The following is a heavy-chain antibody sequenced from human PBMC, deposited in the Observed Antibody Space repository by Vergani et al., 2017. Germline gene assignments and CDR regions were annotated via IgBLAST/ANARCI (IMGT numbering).Heavy chain of an antibody. D-gene: IGHD6-19*01. CDR3: ARGKSAYSSGWFLY. CDR2: INHSGST. V-gene: IGHV4-34*01. J-gene: IGHJ4*02. Sequence: QVQLQQWGAGLLKPSETLSLTCAVYGGSFSGYYWSWIRQPPGKGLEWIGEINHSGSTNYNPSLKSRVTISEDTSKNQFSLKLSSVTAADTAVYYCARGKSAYSSGWFLYWGQGTLVTVSS. CDR1: GGSFSGYY.